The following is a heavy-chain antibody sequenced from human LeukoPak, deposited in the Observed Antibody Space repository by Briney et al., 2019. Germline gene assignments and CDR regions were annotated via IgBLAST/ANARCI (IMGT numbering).Heavy chain of an antibody. CDR2: INPNSGGT. J-gene: IGHJ4*02. V-gene: IGHV1-2*02. D-gene: IGHD2-2*01. Sequence: GASVKVSCKASGYTFTGYYMHWVRQAPGQGLEWMGWINPNSGGTSYAQKFQGRVTMTRDTSISTAYMELSRLRSDDTAVYYCARGPQVPINYFDYWGQGTLVTVSS. CDR1: GYTFTGYY. CDR3: ARGPQVPINYFDY.